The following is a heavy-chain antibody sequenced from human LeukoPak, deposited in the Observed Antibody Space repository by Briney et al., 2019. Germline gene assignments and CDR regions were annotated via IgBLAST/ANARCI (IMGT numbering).Heavy chain of an antibody. Sequence: SETLSLTCAVYGGSFSGYYWSWIRQPPGKGLEWIGEINHSGSTNYNPSLKSRVTISVDTSKNQFSLKLSSVTAADTAVYYCARGRLEYYYDSSGYLDYWGQGTLVTVSS. D-gene: IGHD3-22*01. V-gene: IGHV4-34*01. CDR1: GGSFSGYY. CDR2: INHSGST. J-gene: IGHJ4*02. CDR3: ARGRLEYYYDSSGYLDY.